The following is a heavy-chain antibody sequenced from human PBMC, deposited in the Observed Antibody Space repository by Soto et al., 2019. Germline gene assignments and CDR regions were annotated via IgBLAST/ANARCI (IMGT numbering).Heavy chain of an antibody. D-gene: IGHD6-6*01. J-gene: IGHJ6*02. CDR1: GGTFSSYA. CDR3: ARDDGRGIAARPWDYYYYGMDV. Sequence: SVKVSCKASGGTFSSYAISLVRQAPGQGLEWMGGIIPIFGTANYAQKFQGRVTITADESTSTAYMELSSLRSEDTAVYYCARDDGRGIAARPWDYYYYGMDVWGQGTTVTVSS. CDR2: IIPIFGTA. V-gene: IGHV1-69*13.